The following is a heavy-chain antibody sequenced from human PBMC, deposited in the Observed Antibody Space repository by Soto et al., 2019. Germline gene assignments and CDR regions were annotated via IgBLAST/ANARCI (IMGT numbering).Heavy chain of an antibody. J-gene: IGHJ4*02. CDR2: IYWDDDK. D-gene: IGHD3-3*01. CDR3: AHRVLRTVFGLVTTTAIYFDF. V-gene: IGHV2-5*02. Sequence: QITLNESGPTVVRPTETLTLTCRFSGFSLTTSGVGVGWIRQSPGKAPEWLALIYWDDDKRYSASLKSRLTLTKDTSKNQVVLTVSDFDPTYTATYYCAHRVLRTVFGLVTTTAIYFDFWGQGTPVAVSS. CDR1: GFSLTTSGVG.